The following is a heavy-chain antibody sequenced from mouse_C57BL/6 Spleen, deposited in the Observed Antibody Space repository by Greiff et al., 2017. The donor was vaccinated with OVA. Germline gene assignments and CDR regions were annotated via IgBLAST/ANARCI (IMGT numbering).Heavy chain of an antibody. CDR1: GYTFTSYW. CDR3: ARYGNSLAY. V-gene: IGHV1-69*01. Sequence: VQLQQPGAELVMPGASVKLSCKASGYTFTSYWMHWVKQRPGQGLEWIGEIDPSDSYSNYNQKFKGKSTLTVDKSSSAAYMQLSSQTSEDSAVYYCARYGNSLAYWGQGTLVTVSA. J-gene: IGHJ3*01. CDR2: IDPSDSYS. D-gene: IGHD1-1*01.